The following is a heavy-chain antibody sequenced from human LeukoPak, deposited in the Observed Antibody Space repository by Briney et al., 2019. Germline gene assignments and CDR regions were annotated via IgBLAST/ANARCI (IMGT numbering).Heavy chain of an antibody. J-gene: IGHJ5*02. Sequence: GGSLRLSCVASGFTFSSYTMNWLRQAPGKGLEWVAVISYDERNIFYGDSVKGRFTISRDNSKDTVYLQINRLRTEDTAVYYCAREAISGWTDHWGQGTLVTVSS. CDR1: GFTFSSYT. V-gene: IGHV3-30-3*01. CDR2: ISYDERNI. D-gene: IGHD6-19*01. CDR3: AREAISGWTDH.